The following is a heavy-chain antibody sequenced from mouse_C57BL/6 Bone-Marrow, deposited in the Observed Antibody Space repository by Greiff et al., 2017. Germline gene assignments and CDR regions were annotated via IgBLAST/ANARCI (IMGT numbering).Heavy chain of an antibody. Sequence: QVQLQQPGAELVMPGASVKLSCKASGYTFTSYWMHWVKQRPGQGLEWIGEIDPSDSYTNYNQKFKGKTTLTVDKSTSTAYMQLSSLTSEDSAVYYCARDSYYVWFAYWGQGTLVTVSA. V-gene: IGHV1-69*01. CDR1: GYTFTSYW. D-gene: IGHD2-12*01. CDR2: IDPSDSYT. J-gene: IGHJ3*01. CDR3: ARDSYYVWFAY.